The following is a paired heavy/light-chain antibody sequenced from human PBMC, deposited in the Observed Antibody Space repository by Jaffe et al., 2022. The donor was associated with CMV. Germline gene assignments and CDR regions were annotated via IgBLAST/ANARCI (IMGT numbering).Heavy chain of an antibody. CDR3: AKDRGSGSDVAPRFDS. D-gene: IGHD3-10*01. CDR1: GFTFGSYA. Sequence: VQLVESGGGLVRRGGSLRLSCTASGFTFGSYAMSWVRQAPGKGPEWVSVITNSGSTTLHTDSVKGRFTTSRDNSKNILYLQMNILRPDDTALYYCAKDRGSGSDVAPRFDSWGQGTLVIVSS. V-gene: IGHV3-23*04. CDR2: ITNSGSTT. J-gene: IGHJ5*01.
Light chain of an antibody. CDR1: QSVRNNY. J-gene: IGKJ1*01. CDR3: QQYGAAPVT. Sequence: EILLTQSPGTLSLSSGERATLSCRASQSVRNNYLAWYQQKPGQAPRLLIYDASSRATGVPDRFSGSGSGTDFTLTISRLEPEDSAVYYCQQYGAAPVTFGQGTKVEI. CDR2: DAS. V-gene: IGKV3-20*01.